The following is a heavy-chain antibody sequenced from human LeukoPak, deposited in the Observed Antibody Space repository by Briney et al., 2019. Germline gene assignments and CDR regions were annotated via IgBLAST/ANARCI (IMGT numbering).Heavy chain of an antibody. CDR3: ARHAAGRGF. V-gene: IGHV4-59*08. J-gene: IGHJ4*02. Sequence: SETLSLTCTVSGGSISSSYWSWIRQPPGKGLEWIGYIYYSGSTSYNPSLKSRVTISIATSKSQFSLNLNSVTTADTAVYYCARHAAGRGFWGQGTLVTVSS. CDR2: IYYSGST. D-gene: IGHD3-10*01. CDR1: GGSISSSY.